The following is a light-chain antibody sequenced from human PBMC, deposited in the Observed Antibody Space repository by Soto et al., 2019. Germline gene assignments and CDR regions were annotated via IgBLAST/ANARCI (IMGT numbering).Light chain of an antibody. CDR2: AAS. CDR1: QSVSSY. Sequence: EIVLTQSPATLSLTPGERAILSCRASQSVSSYLAWYQQKPGQAPRLLIYAASNRATGIPARFSGSGSRTDFTLTIARLEPEDFSVYYCQQYATSPRTFGQGTKVDIK. CDR3: QQYATSPRT. V-gene: IGKV3-11*01. J-gene: IGKJ1*01.